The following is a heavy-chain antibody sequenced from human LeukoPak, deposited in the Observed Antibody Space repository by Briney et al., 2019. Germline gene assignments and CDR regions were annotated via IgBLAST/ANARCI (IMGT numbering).Heavy chain of an antibody. CDR2: INPNSGGT. V-gene: IGHV1-2*04. CDR3: ASARENGDRGRAFDY. Sequence: ASVKVSCKASGYTFTSYGISWVRQAPGQGLEWMGWINPNSGGTSYAQNFQGWVTMTRDTSISTACMELSRLRSDDTAVYYCASARENGDRGRAFDYWGQGIMVTVSS. J-gene: IGHJ4*02. D-gene: IGHD7-27*01. CDR1: GYTFTSYG.